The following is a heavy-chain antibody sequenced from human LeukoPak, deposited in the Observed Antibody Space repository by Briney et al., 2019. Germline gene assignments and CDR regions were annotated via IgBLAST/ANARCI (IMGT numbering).Heavy chain of an antibody. CDR3: ATTLDRIVGATHFDY. D-gene: IGHD1-26*01. J-gene: IGHJ4*02. CDR2: ISYDGSNK. CDR1: GFSFSSYG. Sequence: GGSLRLSCADSGFSFSSYGIHWVREAPGKGLGRVADISYDGSNKYNADSVRGRFTISRDNSKNTLYLQMNSLRAEDTAVYYCATTLDRIVGATHFDYWGQGTLVTVSS. V-gene: IGHV3-30*03.